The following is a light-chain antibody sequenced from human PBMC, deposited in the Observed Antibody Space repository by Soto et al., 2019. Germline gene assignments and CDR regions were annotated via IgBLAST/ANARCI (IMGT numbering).Light chain of an antibody. CDR1: SSNVGGYNY. CDR3: SSFTSRFTFNYI. CDR2: EVS. V-gene: IGLV2-14*01. Sequence: QSVLTQPASVSGSPGQSITISCTGTSSNVGGYNYVSWYQQHPGKAPKLMIYEVSNRPSGVSNRFSGSKSGNTASLTISGLQAEDEADYYCSSFTSRFTFNYIFGNGTKVT. J-gene: IGLJ1*01.